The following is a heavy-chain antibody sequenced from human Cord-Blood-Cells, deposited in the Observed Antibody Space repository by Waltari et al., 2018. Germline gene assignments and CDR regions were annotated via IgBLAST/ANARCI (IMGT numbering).Heavy chain of an antibody. D-gene: IGHD3-10*01. CDR3: ARGPYGSGRFKYYYYYYMDV. CDR2: IYYSGST. Sequence: QVQLQESGPGLVKPSQTLSLTCTVSGGSLSTGDYSWRWMRQPPGKGLEWIGYIYYSGSTYYNPSLKSRVTISVDTSKNQFSLKLSSVTAADTAVYYCARGPYGSGRFKYYYYYYMDVWGKGTTVTVSS. V-gene: IGHV4-30-4*08. CDR1: GGSLSTGDYS. J-gene: IGHJ6*03.